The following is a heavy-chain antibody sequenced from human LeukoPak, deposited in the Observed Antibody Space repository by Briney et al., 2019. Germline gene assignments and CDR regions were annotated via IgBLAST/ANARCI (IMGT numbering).Heavy chain of an antibody. V-gene: IGHV3-7*03. CDR3: ARGAGAIDD. CDR1: GFTFNSFW. D-gene: IGHD3-10*01. J-gene: IGHJ4*02. Sequence: HPGGSLRLSCAVSGFTFNSFWMTWVRQAPGKGLEWVANIKQDGREKYYVDSVKGRFTISRDNAKNSLYLEMNSLRVEDTAVYHCARGAGAIDDWGQGILVIVSS. CDR2: IKQDGREK.